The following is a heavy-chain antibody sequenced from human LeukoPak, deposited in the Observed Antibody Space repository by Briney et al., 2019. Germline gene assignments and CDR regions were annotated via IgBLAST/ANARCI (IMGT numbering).Heavy chain of an antibody. D-gene: IGHD6-19*01. J-gene: IGHJ4*02. Sequence: PSETLSLTCTVSGGSMTNDSWTWVRQPPGRGLEWIGHIFYTGSTTYHPSLKRRLTISADTSKTQFSLKLSSVTAADTAVYYCARAPSGLYYFDYWGQGTLVTVSS. CDR3: ARAPSGLYYFDY. CDR1: GGSMTNDS. V-gene: IGHV4-59*01. CDR2: IFYTGST.